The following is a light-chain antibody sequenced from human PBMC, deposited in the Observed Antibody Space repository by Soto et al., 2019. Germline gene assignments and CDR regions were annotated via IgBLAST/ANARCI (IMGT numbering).Light chain of an antibody. CDR2: DAS. CDR1: QSISSW. Sequence: SQMALSPSTLSASVGDRVTITCRASQSISSWLAWYQQKPGKAPKLLIYDASSWECGVPSRFSGSGSGTEFTLTISSLEADDLAFYCCQQYFDFPRTFGRGTKVDIK. J-gene: IGKJ4*01. CDR3: QQYFDFPRT. V-gene: IGKV1-5*01.